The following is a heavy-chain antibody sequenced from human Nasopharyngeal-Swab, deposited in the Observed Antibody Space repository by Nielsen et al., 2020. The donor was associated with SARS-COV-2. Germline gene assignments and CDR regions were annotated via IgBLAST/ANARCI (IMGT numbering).Heavy chain of an antibody. Sequence: GESLKISCAASGFTFGTFWMCWIRQVPGKGLEWVGAIKEDESEIPYVDSVKGRFAISRDNAKNPLSLQMNSLRAEDTAVYFCARAGASSSGRYYMDVWGKGTSVTVSS. J-gene: IGHJ6*03. V-gene: IGHV3-7*01. D-gene: IGHD3-10*01. CDR2: IKEDESEI. CDR3: ARAGASSSGRYYMDV. CDR1: GFTFGTFW.